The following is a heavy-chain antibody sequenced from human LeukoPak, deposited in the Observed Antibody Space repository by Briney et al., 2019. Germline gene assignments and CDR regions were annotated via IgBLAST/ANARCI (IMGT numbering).Heavy chain of an antibody. CDR2: IKHDGSEK. V-gene: IGHV3-7*03. J-gene: IGHJ3*02. Sequence: PGGSLRLSCTASGFTFNKYWMTWVRQAPGKGLEWVANIKHDGSEKYFVDSVKGRFDISRDNAKNSLYLQLNSLRADDTAVYYCARDGALAGYGDAFDIWGQGTLVTVSS. D-gene: IGHD6-19*01. CDR1: GFTFNKYW. CDR3: ARDGALAGYGDAFDI.